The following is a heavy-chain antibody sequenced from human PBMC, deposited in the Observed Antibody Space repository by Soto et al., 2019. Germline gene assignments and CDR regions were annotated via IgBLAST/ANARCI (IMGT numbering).Heavy chain of an antibody. CDR2: IYYGGYN. CDR3: ARWDSNWFDP. Sequence: QVQVQESGPGLVKPSETLSLTCSGSGGSITSDWWSWIRQPPGKGLEWIGYIYYGGYNNYNPILKGRVTMSGDTSQNQVSLKLNSVTTADTAVYYCARWDSNWFDPWGQGVLVTVS. D-gene: IGHD1-26*01. J-gene: IGHJ5*02. V-gene: IGHV4-59*01. CDR1: GGSITSDW.